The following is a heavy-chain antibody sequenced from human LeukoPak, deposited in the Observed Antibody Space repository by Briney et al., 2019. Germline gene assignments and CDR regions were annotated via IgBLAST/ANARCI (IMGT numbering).Heavy chain of an antibody. J-gene: IGHJ4*02. CDR3: ARRLGYSSGHFDY. D-gene: IGHD6-19*01. CDR1: GFTFSSYA. Sequence: PGGSLRPSCAASGFTFSSYAMHWVRQAPGKGLEWVAVISYDGSNKYYADSVKGRFTISRDNSKNTLYLQMNSLRAEDTAVYYCARRLGYSSGHFDYWGQGTLVTVSS. V-gene: IGHV3-30*04. CDR2: ISYDGSNK.